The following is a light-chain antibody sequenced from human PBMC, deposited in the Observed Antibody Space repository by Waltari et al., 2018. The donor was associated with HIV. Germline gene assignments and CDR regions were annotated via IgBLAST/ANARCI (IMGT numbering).Light chain of an antibody. J-gene: IGKJ4*01. CDR2: GAS. CDR3: QQYGRSPTA. CDR1: QTLTSLS. V-gene: IGKV3-20*01. Sequence: EIVLTQSPATLSLSPGERATLSCRASQTLTSLSLAWYQQKLGQAPRLPIYGASSRATGIPDRFSGSGSGTDFSLNITRLQPEDFAMYFCQQYGRSPTAFGGGTKVEIK.